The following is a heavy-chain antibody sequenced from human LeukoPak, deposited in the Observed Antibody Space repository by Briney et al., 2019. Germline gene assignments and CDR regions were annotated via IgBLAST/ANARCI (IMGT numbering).Heavy chain of an antibody. D-gene: IGHD6-13*01. Sequence: GASVKVSCKASGYTFTSYGISWVRQAPGQGLEWMGWISAYNGNTNYAQKLQGRVTMTTDTSTSTAYMELRSLRSDDTAVYYCARVKISAAGTEREPNYYYYGMDVWGQGTTVTVSS. V-gene: IGHV1-18*01. J-gene: IGHJ6*02. CDR1: GYTFTSYG. CDR2: ISAYNGNT. CDR3: ARVKISAAGTEREPNYYYYGMDV.